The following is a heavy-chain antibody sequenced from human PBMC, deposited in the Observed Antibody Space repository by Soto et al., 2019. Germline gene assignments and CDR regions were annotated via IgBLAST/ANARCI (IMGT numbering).Heavy chain of an antibody. V-gene: IGHV3-7*04. J-gene: IGHJ4*02. CDR3: TRWTGG. CDR2: IKEDGREK. CDR1: GFIFTKYW. D-gene: IGHD2-8*02. Sequence: EVQLVESGGTLVQPGGSLRLSCSTSGFIFTKYWMSWVRQAPGKGLEGVASIKEDGREKYYVDSVRGRFTISRDNANNSVYLQMDNLKFDDTEMYYCTRWTGGWGQGALITVSA.